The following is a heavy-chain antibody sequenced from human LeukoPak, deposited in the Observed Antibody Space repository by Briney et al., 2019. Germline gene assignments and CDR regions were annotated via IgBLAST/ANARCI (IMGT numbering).Heavy chain of an antibody. CDR3: ASDNTYYYDSSGPPQY. CDR2: ISAYNGNT. V-gene: IGHV1-18*01. J-gene: IGHJ4*02. CDR1: GYTFTSYG. D-gene: IGHD3-22*01. Sequence: GASVKVSCKASGYTFTSYGISWVRQAPGQGLEWMGWISAYNGNTNYAQKLQGRVTMTTDTSTSTAYMELRSLRSDDTAVYYCASDNTYYYDSSGPPQYWGQGTLVTVSS.